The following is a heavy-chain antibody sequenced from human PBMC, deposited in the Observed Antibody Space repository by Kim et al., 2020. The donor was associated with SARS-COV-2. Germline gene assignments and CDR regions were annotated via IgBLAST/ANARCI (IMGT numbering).Heavy chain of an antibody. J-gene: IGHJ4*02. CDR1: GFTFSSYW. D-gene: IGHD6-13*01. Sequence: GGSLRLSCEASGFTFSSYWMSWVRQAPGKGLEWVAKIDQGGSEKHHADSVKGRFTISRDNAKKSLYLQMNSLRAEDAAVYYCARIWGSSWCFDYWGQGSL. V-gene: IGHV3-7*01. CDR3: ARIWGSSWCFDY. CDR2: IDQGGSEK.